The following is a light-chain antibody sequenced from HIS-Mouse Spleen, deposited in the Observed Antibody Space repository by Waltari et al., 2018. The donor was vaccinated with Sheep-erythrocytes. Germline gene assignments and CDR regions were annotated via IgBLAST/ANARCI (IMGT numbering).Light chain of an antibody. CDR1: QSVSSN. V-gene: IGKV3-15*01. CDR3: QQYNNWPPGT. Sequence: EIVMTQSPATLSVSPGERATLSCRASQSVSSNLAWYQRKPGQAPRPLIYGASTRATGIPARFSGSGSGTEFTLTISSMQSEDFAVYYCQQYNNWPPGTFGQGTKLEIK. J-gene: IGKJ2*02. CDR2: GAS.